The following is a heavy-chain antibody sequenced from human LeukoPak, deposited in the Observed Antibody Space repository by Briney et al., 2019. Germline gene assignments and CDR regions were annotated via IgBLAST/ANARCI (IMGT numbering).Heavy chain of an antibody. CDR1: GYTFTCYY. J-gene: IGHJ4*02. D-gene: IGHD3-3*01. CDR3: ARGDLLRFLEWSYFDY. CDR2: INPNSGGT. V-gene: IGHV1-2*02. Sequence: ASVKVSCKASGYTFTCYYMHWVRQAPGQGLEWMGWINPNSGGTNYAQKFQGRVTMTRDTSISTAYMELSRLRSDDTAVYYCARGDLLRFLEWSYFDYWGQGTLVTVSS.